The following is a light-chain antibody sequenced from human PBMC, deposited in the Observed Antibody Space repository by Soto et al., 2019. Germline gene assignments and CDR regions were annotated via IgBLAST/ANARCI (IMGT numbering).Light chain of an antibody. V-gene: IGKV3-15*01. J-gene: IGKJ1*01. CDR1: QSVNIY. CDR3: QQYNNWPPKT. Sequence: VVMRQSPATLSVSPGEISTLSCSASQSVNIYLAWYQQKPGQAPRLLIYGASTRATGIPARFSGSGSGTEFTLTISSLQSEDFAVYYCQQYNNWPPKTFGQGTKVDIK. CDR2: GAS.